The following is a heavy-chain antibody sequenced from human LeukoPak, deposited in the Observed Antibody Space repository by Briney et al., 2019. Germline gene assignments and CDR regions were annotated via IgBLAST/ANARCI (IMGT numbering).Heavy chain of an antibody. CDR3: ARDPYSGSYSAYYYYYMDV. CDR1: GFTFSNYN. D-gene: IGHD1-26*01. J-gene: IGHJ6*03. Sequence: GGSLRLSCAASGFTFSNYNMSWVRHAPGKGLEWVSSITSSSSYIYYADSVKGRFTISRDNAKNSLYLQMNSLSAEDTAVYYCARDPYSGSYSAYYYYYMDVWGKGTTVTVSS. V-gene: IGHV3-21*01. CDR2: ITSSSSYI.